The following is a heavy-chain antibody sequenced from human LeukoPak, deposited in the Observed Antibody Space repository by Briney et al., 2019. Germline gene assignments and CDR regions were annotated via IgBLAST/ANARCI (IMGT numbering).Heavy chain of an antibody. D-gene: IGHD1-26*01. CDR2: INPNSGGT. J-gene: IGHJ4*02. Sequence: ASETVSCKASGYTFTGYYIHWVRQAPGQGLEWMGWINPNSGGTNYGQNFQGRVIMTRDTSISTAYMELSSLRSDDTAVYYCARGDGSYLLWGQGTLVTVSS. CDR3: ARGDGSYLL. CDR1: GYTFTGYY. V-gene: IGHV1-2*02.